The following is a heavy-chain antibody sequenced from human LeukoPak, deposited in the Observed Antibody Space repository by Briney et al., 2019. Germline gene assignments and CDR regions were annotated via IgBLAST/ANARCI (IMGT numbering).Heavy chain of an antibody. Sequence: SQTLSLTCTVSGGSISSGSYYWSWIRQPAGKGLEWIGRIYTSGSTNYNPSLKSRVTISVDTSKNQFSLKLSSVTAADTAVYYCARGPAYYYDSSGYYYFDPWGQGTLVTVSS. CDR3: ARGPAYYYDSSGYYYFDP. J-gene: IGHJ5*02. CDR2: IYTSGST. D-gene: IGHD3-22*01. V-gene: IGHV4-61*02. CDR1: GGSISSGSYY.